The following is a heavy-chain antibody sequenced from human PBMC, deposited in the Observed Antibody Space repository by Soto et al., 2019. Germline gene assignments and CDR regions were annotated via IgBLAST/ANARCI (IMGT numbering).Heavy chain of an antibody. Sequence: SETLSLTCTVSGGSISSGDYYWSWIRQPPGKGLEWIGSIYYSGSTYYNPSLKSRVTISVDTSKNQFSLKLSSVTAADTAVYYCARNRGDLAFDDWGQGTLVTVSS. V-gene: IGHV4-30-4*01. J-gene: IGHJ4*02. CDR1: GGSISSGDYY. CDR3: ARNRGDLAFDD. D-gene: IGHD2-21*02. CDR2: IYYSGST.